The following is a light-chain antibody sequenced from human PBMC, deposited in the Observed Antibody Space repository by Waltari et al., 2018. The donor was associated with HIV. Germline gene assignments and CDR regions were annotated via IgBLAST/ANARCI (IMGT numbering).Light chain of an antibody. CDR1: SSYVGGYNY. Sequence: QSALTQPASVSGSPGQSIIISCTGTSSYVGGYNYVSWYQPHPGKATKLIIFAAGNLPSVVANRFSGSKSGNTASLTISGLQTEDEADYYCNSYTSTTTRWLFGGGTRLTVL. CDR2: AAG. CDR3: NSYTSTTTRWL. V-gene: IGLV2-14*03. J-gene: IGLJ3*02.